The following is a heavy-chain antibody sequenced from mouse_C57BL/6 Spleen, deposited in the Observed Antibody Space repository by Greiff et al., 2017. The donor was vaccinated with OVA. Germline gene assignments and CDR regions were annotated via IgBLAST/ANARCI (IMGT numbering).Heavy chain of an antibody. V-gene: IGHV1-26*01. CDR2: INPNNGGT. CDR3: ARERKTGRAMDY. Sequence: EVQLQQSGPELVKPGASVKISCKASGYTFTDYYMNWVKQSHGKSLEWIGDINPNNGGTSYNQKFKGKAPLTVDKSSSTAYMELRSLTSEDSAVYYCARERKTGRAMDYWGQGTSVTVSS. CDR1: GYTFTDYY. D-gene: IGHD4-1*01. J-gene: IGHJ4*01.